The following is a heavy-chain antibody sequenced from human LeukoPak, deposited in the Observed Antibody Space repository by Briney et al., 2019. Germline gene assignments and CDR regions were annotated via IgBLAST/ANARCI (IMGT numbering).Heavy chain of an antibody. Sequence: GGSLRLSCAASGFTFSSYAMSWVRQAPGKGLEWVSAISCSGGSTYYADSVKGRFTISRDNSKNTLFLQMNSLRAEDTAVYYCAKDSLVGGWLVGYSFDSWGQGTLVTVSS. CDR3: AKDSLVGGWLVGYSFDS. J-gene: IGHJ4*02. CDR2: ISCSGGST. V-gene: IGHV3-23*01. D-gene: IGHD6-19*01. CDR1: GFTFSSYA.